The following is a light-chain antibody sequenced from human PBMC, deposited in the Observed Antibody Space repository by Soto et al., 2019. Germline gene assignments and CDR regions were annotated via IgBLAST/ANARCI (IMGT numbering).Light chain of an antibody. V-gene: IGKV3-11*01. CDR2: DAS. J-gene: IGKJ4*01. Sequence: EIVLTQSPATLSLSPGERAILSCRASQSVSRDLAWYQQKPGQAPRLLIYDASHRATGIPARFSGSGSGTDFTLTISSLEPEDFAVYYCQQRDIWPLTFGGGTKVEIK. CDR1: QSVSRD. CDR3: QQRDIWPLT.